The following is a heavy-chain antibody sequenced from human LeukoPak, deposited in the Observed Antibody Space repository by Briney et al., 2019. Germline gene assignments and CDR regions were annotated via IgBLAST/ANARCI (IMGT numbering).Heavy chain of an antibody. V-gene: IGHV3-64*01. CDR3: ARGQVDTAMDY. CDR2: ISSNGGST. J-gene: IGHJ4*02. D-gene: IGHD5-18*01. CDR1: GFTFSSYD. Sequence: GGSLRLSCAASGFTFSSYDMRWVRQAPGKGLEYVSAISSNGGSTYYANSVKGRSTISRDNSKNTLCLQMGSLRAEDMAVYYYARGQVDTAMDYWGQGTLVTVSS.